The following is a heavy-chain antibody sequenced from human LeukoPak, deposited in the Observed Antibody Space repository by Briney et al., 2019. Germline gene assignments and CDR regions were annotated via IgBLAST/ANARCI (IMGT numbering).Heavy chain of an antibody. CDR2: ISYDGSNK. V-gene: IGHV3-30*18. J-gene: IGHJ4*02. CDR1: GFTFSSYG. Sequence: PGRSLRLSCAASGFTFSSYGMHWVRQAPGKGLEWVAVISYDGSNKHYADSVKGRFTISRDNSKNTLYLQMNSLRAEDTAVYYCAKDYLTGGGMDYWGQGTLVTVSS. CDR3: AKDYLTGGGMDY. D-gene: IGHD6-13*01.